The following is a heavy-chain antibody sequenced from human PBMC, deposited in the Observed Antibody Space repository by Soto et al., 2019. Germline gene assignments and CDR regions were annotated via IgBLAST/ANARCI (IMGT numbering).Heavy chain of an antibody. CDR1: GYTFTGYY. D-gene: IGHD2-21*02. Sequence: QVQLVQSGAEVKKPGASVKVSCKASGYTFTGYYMHWVRQAPGQGLEWMGWINPNSGGTNYAQKFQGRVTMTRDTSISTAYMELSRVRSDDTAVYYCVPIDGGDAGPFDSWGQGTLVTVSS. CDR3: VPIDGGDAGPFDS. V-gene: IGHV1-2*02. J-gene: IGHJ4*02. CDR2: INPNSGGT.